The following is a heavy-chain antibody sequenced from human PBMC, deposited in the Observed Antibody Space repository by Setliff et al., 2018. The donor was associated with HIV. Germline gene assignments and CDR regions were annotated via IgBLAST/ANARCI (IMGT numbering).Heavy chain of an antibody. CDR1: RFTFGSYA. CDR3: VRDRETVSISGVAVPYFDY. D-gene: IGHD3-3*01. CDR2: ISGSGDST. J-gene: IGHJ4*02. Sequence: GGSLRLSCAPSRFTFGSYAMSWVRQAPGKGLEWVSVISGSGDSTFYADSLKGRFTISRDNSKNTLYLQMNSLRAEDTAVYYCVRDRETVSISGVAVPYFDYWGQGTQVT. V-gene: IGHV3-23*01.